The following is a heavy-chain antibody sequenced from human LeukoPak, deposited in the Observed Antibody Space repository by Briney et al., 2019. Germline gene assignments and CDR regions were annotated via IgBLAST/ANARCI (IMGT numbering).Heavy chain of an antibody. CDR2: IRNDESKT. J-gene: IGHJ4*02. CDR3: GKDYGGSHFDY. V-gene: IGHV3-30*02. Sequence: GGSLRLSCAASGFSFSNYGMHWVRQAPGHGLEWVAFIRNDESKTYYADSVRGRFTISRDNSKNTLYLQMNSLRVEDTAIYYCGKDYGGSHFDYWGQGALVAVSS. CDR1: GFSFSNYG. D-gene: IGHD4-23*01.